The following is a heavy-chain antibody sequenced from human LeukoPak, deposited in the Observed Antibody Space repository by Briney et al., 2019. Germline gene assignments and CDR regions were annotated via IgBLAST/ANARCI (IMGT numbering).Heavy chain of an antibody. D-gene: IGHD2-15*01. CDR2: IYTSGGT. CDR3: ARESEDCSGGSCYPTGFDP. CDR1: GGSISSYY. J-gene: IGHJ5*02. V-gene: IGHV4-4*07. Sequence: SETLSLTCTVSGGSISSYYWSWIRQPAGKGLEWIGRIYTSGGTNYNPSLKSRVTMSVDTSKNQFSLRLSSVTAADTAVYYCARESEDCSGGSCYPTGFDPWGQGTLVTVSS.